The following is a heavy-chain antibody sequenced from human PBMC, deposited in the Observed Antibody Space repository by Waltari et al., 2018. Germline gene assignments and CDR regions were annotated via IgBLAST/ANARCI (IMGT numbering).Heavy chain of an antibody. CDR3: AREDYYDSSGYSKFDY. CDR2: IWYDGSNK. V-gene: IGHV3-33*01. Sequence: QVQLVESGGGVVQPGRSLRLSCAASGFTFSSYGMHWVRQATGKGLEWVAVIWYDGSNKYYADSVKGRFTISRDNSKNTLYLQMNSLRAEDTAVYYCAREDYYDSSGYSKFDYWGQGTLVTVSS. J-gene: IGHJ4*02. CDR1: GFTFSSYG. D-gene: IGHD3-22*01.